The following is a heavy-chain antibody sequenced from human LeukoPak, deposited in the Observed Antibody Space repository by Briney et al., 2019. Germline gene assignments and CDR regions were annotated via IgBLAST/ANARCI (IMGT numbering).Heavy chain of an antibody. J-gene: IGHJ6*02. D-gene: IGHD3-9*01. CDR1: GFTFSSYG. CDR2: IRYDGSNK. Sequence: GGSLRLSCAASGFTFSSYGMHWVRQAPGKGLEWVAFIRYDGSNKYYADSVKGRFTISRDNSKNTLYLQMNSLRAEDTAVYYCARVRLRYTGTRVYGMDVWGQGTTVTVSS. V-gene: IGHV3-30*02. CDR3: ARVRLRYTGTRVYGMDV.